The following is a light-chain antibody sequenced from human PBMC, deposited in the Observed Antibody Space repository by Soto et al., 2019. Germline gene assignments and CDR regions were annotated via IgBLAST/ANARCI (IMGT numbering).Light chain of an antibody. V-gene: IGLV1-51*01. CDR2: DTI. J-gene: IGLJ2*01. Sequence: QSVLTQPPSVSAAPGQKFTISCSGSSSNIGNNYVSWYQQLPGTAPKLLIYDTIRRPSGIPDRFSGSKSGTSATLDITGLQTGDEADYYCGMWDSSLRLVVFGGGTKLTVL. CDR1: SSNIGNNY. CDR3: GMWDSSLRLVV.